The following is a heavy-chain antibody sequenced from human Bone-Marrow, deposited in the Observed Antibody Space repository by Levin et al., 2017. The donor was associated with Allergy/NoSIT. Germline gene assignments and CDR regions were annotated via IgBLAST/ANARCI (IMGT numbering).Heavy chain of an antibody. Sequence: GESLKISCKASGYTFTSYGISWVRQAPGQGLEWMGWISAYNGNTNYAQKLQGRVTMTTDTSTSTAYMELRSLRSDDTAVYYCARVVEYQLLTTYYYYGMDVWGQGTTVTVSS. CDR2: ISAYNGNT. V-gene: IGHV1-18*01. CDR1: GYTFTSYG. D-gene: IGHD2-2*01. CDR3: ARVVEYQLLTTYYYYGMDV. J-gene: IGHJ6*02.